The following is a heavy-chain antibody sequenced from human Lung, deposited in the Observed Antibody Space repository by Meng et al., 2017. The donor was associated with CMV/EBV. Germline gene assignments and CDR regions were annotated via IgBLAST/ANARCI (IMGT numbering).Heavy chain of an antibody. V-gene: IGHV3-48*03. Sequence: GSLRLSCVVSGFTFSGYEMNWVRLAPGKGLEWVSYISSSGNIKYYADSVKGRFTISRDNARNSLFLQMNSLRVEDTAVYFCAKDAARQYYDSSGYYFDYWGLGXLVTVSS. CDR2: ISSSGNIK. CDR3: AKDAARQYYDSSGYYFDY. CDR1: GFTFSGYE. D-gene: IGHD3-22*01. J-gene: IGHJ4*02.